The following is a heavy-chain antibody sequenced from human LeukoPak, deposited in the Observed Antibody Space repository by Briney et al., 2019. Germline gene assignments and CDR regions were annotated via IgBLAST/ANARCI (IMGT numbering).Heavy chain of an antibody. J-gene: IGHJ4*02. Sequence: SETLSLTCIVSGDFLSNDNYYWGWIRQPPGKGLEWIGSVYYSGSTYYNPSLKSRITMSVDTSKSQFSLNLSSVTAADTAVYYCARHVHHSSGFEYYFDYWGQGTLVTVSS. D-gene: IGHD3-22*01. CDR3: ARHVHHSSGFEYYFDY. CDR1: GDFLSNDNYY. V-gene: IGHV4-39*01. CDR2: VYYSGST.